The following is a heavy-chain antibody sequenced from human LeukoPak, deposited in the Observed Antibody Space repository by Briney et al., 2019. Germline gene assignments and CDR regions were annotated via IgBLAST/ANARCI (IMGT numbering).Heavy chain of an antibody. J-gene: IGHJ5*02. D-gene: IGHD4-23*01. V-gene: IGHV3-21*01. CDR3: ARCGGGNPRWFDP. CDR1: GFTFDDYG. CDR2: ITSSSSYI. Sequence: GGSLRLSCAASGFTFDDYGMSWVRQAPGRGLEWASSITSSSSYIYYSDSVKGRFTISRDNAKNSMYLQMNSLRAEDTAVYYCARCGGGNPRWFDPWGQGTLVTVSS.